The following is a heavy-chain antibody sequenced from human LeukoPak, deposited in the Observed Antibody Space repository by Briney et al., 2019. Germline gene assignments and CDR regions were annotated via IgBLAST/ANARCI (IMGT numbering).Heavy chain of an antibody. CDR1: GFTFSNYW. J-gene: IGHJ4*02. CDR3: ARIGYSSSSLDY. V-gene: IGHV3-7*01. CDR2: IKQDGSHK. D-gene: IGHD6-13*01. Sequence: PGGSLRLSCAASGFTFSNYWMTWVRQAPGKGLEWVANIKQDGSHKYYVDSVKGRLTISRDSAKNSVYLQVNSLTVEDTAVYYCARIGYSSSSLDYWGQGTPVTVSS.